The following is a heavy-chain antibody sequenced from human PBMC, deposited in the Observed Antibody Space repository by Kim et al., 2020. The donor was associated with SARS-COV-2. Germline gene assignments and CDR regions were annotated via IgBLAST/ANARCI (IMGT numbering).Heavy chain of an antibody. V-gene: IGHV3-23*01. CDR1: GFTFSSYA. CDR3: TKAEARDY. Sequence: GGSLRLSCAASGFTFSSYAMNWVRQAPGKGLEWVSVICGGGGSTSYADSVKGRFTISRDNSKNTAYLQMNSLRVEDTALYYCTKAEARDYWGHGTQVNGS. D-gene: IGHD6-6*01. CDR2: ICGGGGST. J-gene: IGHJ4*01.